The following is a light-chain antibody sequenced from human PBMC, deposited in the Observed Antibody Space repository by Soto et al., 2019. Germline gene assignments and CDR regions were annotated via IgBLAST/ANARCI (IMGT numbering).Light chain of an antibody. V-gene: IGLV2-11*01. CDR2: DVS. Sequence: QSALTQPRSVSGSPGQSVTNSCTGTSSDVGAYNYVSWYQQHPGKAPKVMIYDVSKRPSGVPDRFSGSKSGTTASLTISGLQADDEADYYCCSYAGSYNYVFGSGTKVTVL. CDR1: SSDVGAYNY. J-gene: IGLJ1*01. CDR3: CSYAGSYNYV.